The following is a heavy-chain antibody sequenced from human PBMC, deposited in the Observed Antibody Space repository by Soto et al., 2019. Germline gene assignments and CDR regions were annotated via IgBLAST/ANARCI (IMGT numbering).Heavy chain of an antibody. CDR1: GGSISSGGYY. CDR3: ARDGSSSSSSTGMDV. J-gene: IGHJ6*02. CDR2: IYYSGST. Sequence: QVQLQESGPGLVKPSQTLSLTCTVSGGSISSGGYYWSWIRQHPGKGLEWIGYIYYSGSTYYNPPLKSRVTISVDTSKNQFSLKLSSVTAADTAVYYCARDGSSSSSSTGMDVWGQGTTVTVSS. V-gene: IGHV4-31*03. D-gene: IGHD6-6*01.